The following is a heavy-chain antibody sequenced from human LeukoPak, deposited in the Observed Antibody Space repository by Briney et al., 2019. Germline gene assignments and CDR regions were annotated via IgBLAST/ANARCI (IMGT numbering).Heavy chain of an antibody. CDR3: ARAGGITIFGVVDELWYFDL. D-gene: IGHD3-3*01. J-gene: IGHJ2*01. CDR2: IYHSGST. CDR1: GYSTSSGYH. Sequence: SETLSLTCTVSGYSTSSGYHWGWIRQPPGKGLEWIGSIYHSGSTYYNPSLKSRVTISVDTSKNQFSLKLSSVTAADTAVYYCARAGGITIFGVVDELWYFDLWGRGTLVTVSS. V-gene: IGHV4-38-2*02.